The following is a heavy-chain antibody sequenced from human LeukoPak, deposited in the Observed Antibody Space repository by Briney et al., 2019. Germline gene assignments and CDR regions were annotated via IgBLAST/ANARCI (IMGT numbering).Heavy chain of an antibody. V-gene: IGHV4-34*01. Sequence: SETLSLTCAVYGGSFSGYYWSWIRQPPGKGLEWIGEINHSGSTNYNPSLKSRVTISVDASQNQFSLKLSSVTAADTAVYYCARGVNYYDYVWGSYRLFDYWGQGTLVTVSS. CDR1: GGSFSGYY. CDR2: INHSGST. J-gene: IGHJ4*02. D-gene: IGHD3-16*02. CDR3: ARGVNYYDYVWGSYRLFDY.